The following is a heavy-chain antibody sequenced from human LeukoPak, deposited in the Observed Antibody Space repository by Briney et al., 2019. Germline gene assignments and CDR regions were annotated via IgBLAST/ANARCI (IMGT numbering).Heavy chain of an antibody. D-gene: IGHD3/OR15-3a*01. CDR1: GYSFTTYW. CDR2: IYPGDSDT. J-gene: IGHJ4*02. CDR3: ARRGTLSLDY. V-gene: IGHV5-51*01. Sequence: GESLKISCKGSGYSFTTYWIGWVRQMPGKGLESMGIIYPGDSDTRYSPSFQGQVTTSVDKSINTAYLQWTSLEASDTAMYYCARRGTLSLDYWGQGTLVTVSS.